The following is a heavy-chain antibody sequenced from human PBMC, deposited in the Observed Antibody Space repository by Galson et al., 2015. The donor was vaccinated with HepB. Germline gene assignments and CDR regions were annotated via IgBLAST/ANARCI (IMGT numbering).Heavy chain of an antibody. V-gene: IGHV1-2*02. J-gene: IGHJ5*02. CDR3: ARAERPRFLEWLLSSDWFDP. D-gene: IGHD3-3*01. CDR1: GYTFTDYY. CDR2: INPNSSGT. Sequence: SVKVSCKASGYTFTDYYMHWVRQAPGQGLEWMGWINPNSSGTNYAQKFQGRVTMTRNTSISTAYMELSRLTSDDTAVYYCARAERPRFLEWLLSSDWFDPWGQGTLVTVSS.